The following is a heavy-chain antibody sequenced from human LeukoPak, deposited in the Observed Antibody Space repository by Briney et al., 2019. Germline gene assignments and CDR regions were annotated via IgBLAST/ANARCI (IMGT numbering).Heavy chain of an antibody. D-gene: IGHD1-1*01. Sequence: GGSLRLSCAASGFTFSSYGMHRVRQAPGKGLEWVAVISYDGSNKYYADSVKGRFTISRDNSKNTLYLQMNSLRAEDTAVYYCARKTGTTGEAFDYWGQGTQVTVSS. V-gene: IGHV3-30*03. J-gene: IGHJ4*02. CDR1: GFTFSSYG. CDR3: ARKTGTTGEAFDY. CDR2: ISYDGSNK.